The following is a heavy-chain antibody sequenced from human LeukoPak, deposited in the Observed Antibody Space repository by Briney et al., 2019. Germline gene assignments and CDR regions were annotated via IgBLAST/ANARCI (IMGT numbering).Heavy chain of an antibody. Sequence: ASVKVSCKASGGTFSSYAISWVRQAPGQGLGWVGRIIPILGIANYAQKFQGRVTITADKSTSTAYMELSSLRSEDTAVYYCAGAYYDILTGYYSDYGMDVWGQGTTVTVSS. V-gene: IGHV1-69*04. D-gene: IGHD3-9*01. J-gene: IGHJ6*02. CDR3: AGAYYDILTGYYSDYGMDV. CDR2: IIPILGIA. CDR1: GGTFSSYA.